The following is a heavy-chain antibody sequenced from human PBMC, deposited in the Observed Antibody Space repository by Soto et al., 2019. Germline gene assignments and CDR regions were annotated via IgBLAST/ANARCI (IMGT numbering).Heavy chain of an antibody. D-gene: IGHD2-15*01. CDR3: VRTSLVVAAATREDY. J-gene: IGHJ4*02. CDR2: INSDGSST. CDR1: GFTFSSYW. V-gene: IGHV3-74*01. Sequence: EVQLVESGGCLVQPGGSLRLSCAASGFTFSSYWMHWVRQAPGKGLVWVSRINSDGSSTSYADSVKGRFTISRDDAKNTLYLQMSSLRAEDTAVYYCVRTSLVVAAATREDYWGQGTLVTVSS.